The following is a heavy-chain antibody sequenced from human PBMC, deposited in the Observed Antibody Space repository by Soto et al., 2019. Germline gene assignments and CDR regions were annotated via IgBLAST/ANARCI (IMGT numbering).Heavy chain of an antibody. CDR2: INPSGGST. CDR3: ARDRNYYDSSGYYYYYGMDV. Sequence: ASVKVSCKASGYTFTIYYMHWVRQAPGQGLEWMGIINPSGGSTSYAQKFQGRVTMTRDTSTSTVYMELSSLRSEDTAVYYCARDRNYYDSSGYYYYYGMDVWGQGTTVTVSS. CDR1: GYTFTIYY. D-gene: IGHD3-22*01. J-gene: IGHJ6*02. V-gene: IGHV1-46*01.